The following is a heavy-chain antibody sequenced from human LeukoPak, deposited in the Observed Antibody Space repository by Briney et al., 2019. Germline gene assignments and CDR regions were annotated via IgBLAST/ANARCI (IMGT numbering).Heavy chain of an antibody. D-gene: IGHD3-3*01. CDR2: MNPNSGNT. CDR1: GYTFTSYD. Sequence: GASVKVSCKASGYTFTSYDINWVRQATGQGLEWMGWMNPNSGNTGYAQKFQGRVTITRNTSISTAYMELSSLRSEDTAVYYCARDIGTIFGVALKNDAFDIWGQGTMVTVSS. V-gene: IGHV1-8*03. CDR3: ARDIGTIFGVALKNDAFDI. J-gene: IGHJ3*02.